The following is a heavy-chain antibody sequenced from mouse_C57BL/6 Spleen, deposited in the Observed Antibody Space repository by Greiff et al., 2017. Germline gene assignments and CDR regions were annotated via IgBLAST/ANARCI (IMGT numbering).Heavy chain of an antibody. CDR1: GFTFSSYA. CDR3: ARGRDSNGYFDY. D-gene: IGHD2-5*01. V-gene: IGHV5-4*01. J-gene: IGHJ2*01. Sequence: EVQGVESGGGLVKPGGSLKLSCAASGFTFSSYAMSWVRQTPEKRLEWVATISDGGSYTYYPDNVKGRFTISRDNAKNNLYLQMSHLKSEDTAMYYCARGRDSNGYFDYWGQGTTLTVSS. CDR2: ISDGGSYT.